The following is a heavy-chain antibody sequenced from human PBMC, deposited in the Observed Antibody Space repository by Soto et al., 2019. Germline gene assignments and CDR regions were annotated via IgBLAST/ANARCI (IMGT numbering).Heavy chain of an antibody. CDR1: GYTFTSYG. Sequence: ASVKVSCKASGYTFTSYGISWVRQAPGQGLEWMGWIIAYNGNTNYAQKLQGRVTMTTDTSTSIAYMELRSLRSDDTAVYYCARTQSVRSGYDSLRSYGMDVWGQGTTVTVSS. CDR3: ARTQSVRSGYDSLRSYGMDV. V-gene: IGHV1-18*01. J-gene: IGHJ6*02. CDR2: IIAYNGNT. D-gene: IGHD5-12*01.